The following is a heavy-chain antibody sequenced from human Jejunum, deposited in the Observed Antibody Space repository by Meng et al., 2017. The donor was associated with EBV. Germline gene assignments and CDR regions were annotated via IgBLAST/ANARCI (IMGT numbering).Heavy chain of an antibody. CDR2: INNDGSDT. CDR1: GFMFSNYW. Sequence: LVGAGGGSVQPGGSLRLSCAASGFMFSNYWMHWVRQVPGKGLVWVSRINNDGSDTIYADSVKGRFTTSRDNAKNTLYLQMNSLRIEDTAVYFCARDKPHNWFDPWGQGTLVTVFS. V-gene: IGHV3-74*01. J-gene: IGHJ5*02. CDR3: ARDKPHNWFDP.